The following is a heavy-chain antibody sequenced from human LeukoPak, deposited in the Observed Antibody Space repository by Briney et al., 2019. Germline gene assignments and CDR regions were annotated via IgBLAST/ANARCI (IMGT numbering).Heavy chain of an antibody. CDR3: ASLDYDFWSGIDY. V-gene: IGHV3-23*01. J-gene: IGHJ4*02. CDR1: GFTFSSYA. CDR2: ISGSGGST. Sequence: GGSLRLSCAASGFTFSSYAMSWVRQAPGKGREGVSAISGSGGSTYYADSVKGRFTISRDNAKNSLYLQMNSLRAEDTAVYYCASLDYDFWSGIDYWGQGTLVTVSS. D-gene: IGHD3-3*01.